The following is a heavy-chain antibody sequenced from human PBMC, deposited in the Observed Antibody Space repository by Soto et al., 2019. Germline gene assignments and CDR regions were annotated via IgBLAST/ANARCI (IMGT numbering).Heavy chain of an antibody. Sequence: PSETLSLTCTVSGGSISSYYWSWIRQPPGKGLEWIGYIYYSGSTNYNPSLKSRVTISVDTSKNQFSLKLSSVTAADTAVYYCARSPGIAVFGYWGQGTLVTVSS. V-gene: IGHV4-59*01. D-gene: IGHD6-19*01. CDR3: ARSPGIAVFGY. CDR1: GGSISSYY. CDR2: IYYSGST. J-gene: IGHJ4*02.